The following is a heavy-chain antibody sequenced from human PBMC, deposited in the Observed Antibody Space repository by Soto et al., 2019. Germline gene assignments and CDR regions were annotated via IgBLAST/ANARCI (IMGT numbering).Heavy chain of an antibody. CDR3: AAAAAVRGGYYYMEV. J-gene: IGHJ6*03. Sequence: EVQLVESGGGLVQPGGSLRLSCAASGLTFSRYDIHWVRQATGKGLEWVSAIGPAGQTFYPGSVKGRFTISRETAKNSFYLQMNSLSAADTAVYYCAAAAAVRGGYYYMEVWGKGTTVIVSS. CDR2: IGPAGQT. V-gene: IGHV3-13*01. CDR1: GLTFSRYD. D-gene: IGHD6-25*01.